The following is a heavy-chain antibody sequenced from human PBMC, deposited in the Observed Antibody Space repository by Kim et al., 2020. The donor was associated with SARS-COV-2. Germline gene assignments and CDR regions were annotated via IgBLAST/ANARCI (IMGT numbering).Heavy chain of an antibody. V-gene: IGHV4-59*01. Sequence: SETLSLTCTVSGGSISSYYWSWIRQPPGKGLEWIGYIYYSGSTNYNPSLKSRVTISVDTSKNQFSLKLSSVTAADTAVYYWARGNRGEGLDYWGQGTLVTVSS. CDR3: ARGNRGEGLDY. D-gene: IGHD3-16*01. CDR2: IYYSGST. CDR1: GGSISSYY. J-gene: IGHJ4*02.